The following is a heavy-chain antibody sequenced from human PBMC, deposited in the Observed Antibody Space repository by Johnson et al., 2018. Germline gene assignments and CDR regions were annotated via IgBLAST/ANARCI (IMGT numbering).Heavy chain of an antibody. V-gene: IGHV3-30*18. CDR1: GFTFSSYG. Sequence: QVQLVQSGGGVVQPGRSLRLSCAASGFTFSSYGMHWVRQAPGKGLEWVAVISYDGSNKYYADSVKGRFPISRDNSKNTLYLQMNSLRGEDTAGYYCAKAKEPLNYYYYYMDVWGKGTTVTVSS. CDR2: ISYDGSNK. J-gene: IGHJ6*03. CDR3: AKAKEPLNYYYYYMDV. D-gene: IGHD1-26*01.